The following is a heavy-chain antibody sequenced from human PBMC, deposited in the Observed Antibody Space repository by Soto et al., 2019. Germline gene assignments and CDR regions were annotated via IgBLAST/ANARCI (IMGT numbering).Heavy chain of an antibody. J-gene: IGHJ6*02. V-gene: IGHV3-23*01. CDR3: AKDPGSYYYYYYGMVV. D-gene: IGHD1-26*01. CDR1: GFTFSSYA. Sequence: GGSLRLSCAASGFTFSSYAMSWVRQAPGKGLEWVSAISGSGGSTYYADSVKGRFTISRDNSKNTLYLQMNSLRAEDTAVYYCAKDPGSYYYYYYGMVVWGQGTTVTVSS. CDR2: ISGSGGST.